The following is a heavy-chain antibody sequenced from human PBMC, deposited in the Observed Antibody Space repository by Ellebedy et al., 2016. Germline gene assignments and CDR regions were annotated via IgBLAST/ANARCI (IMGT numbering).Heavy chain of an antibody. V-gene: IGHV4-38-2*01. J-gene: IGHJ4*02. CDR3: ARVPRWSGSSD. CDR1: GFTFSSYA. CDR2: IYHSGST. D-gene: IGHD3-3*01. Sequence: GSLRLXXAASGFTFSSYAMSWIRQPPGKGLEWIGSIYHSGSTYYNPSLKSRVTISVDASKNQFSLKLSSVTAADTAVYYCARVPRWSGSSDWGQGTLVTVSS.